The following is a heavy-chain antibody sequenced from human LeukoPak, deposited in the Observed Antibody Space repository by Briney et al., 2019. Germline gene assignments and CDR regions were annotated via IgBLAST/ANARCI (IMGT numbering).Heavy chain of an antibody. J-gene: IGHJ4*02. Sequence: GGSLRLSCAASAFTFGSFGMSWVRQAPGKGLEWVSAISGSGGSTYYADSVKGRFTISRDNAKNTLYLQMNSLRVEDTAVYYCAREGRVSGYDFDCWGQGTLVTVSS. CDR1: AFTFGSFG. CDR2: ISGSGGST. V-gene: IGHV3-23*01. CDR3: AREGRVSGYDFDC. D-gene: IGHD5-12*01.